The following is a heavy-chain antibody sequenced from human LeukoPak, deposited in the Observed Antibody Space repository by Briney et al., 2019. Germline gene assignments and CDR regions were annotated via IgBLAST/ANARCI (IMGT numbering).Heavy chain of an antibody. CDR1: GLTFSSYV. D-gene: IGHD3-22*01. Sequence: GGSLRLSCTASGLTFSSYVMSWVRQAPGKGLEWVSTISGSGGSTFYADSVRGRFTISRDNSRSTLYLQMNSLRAEDTAAYYCSPPRGDSSGYYYVYWGQGTLVTVSS. V-gene: IGHV3-23*01. CDR3: SPPRGDSSGYYYVY. J-gene: IGHJ4*02. CDR2: ISGSGGST.